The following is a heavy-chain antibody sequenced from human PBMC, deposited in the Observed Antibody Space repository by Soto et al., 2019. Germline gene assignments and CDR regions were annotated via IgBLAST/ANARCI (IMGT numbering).Heavy chain of an antibody. V-gene: IGHV5-10-1*01. J-gene: IGHJ6*02. CDR2: IDPSDSYT. CDR3: ARLNKRGYCSGGSCLSYYFYGMDV. Sequence: GESLKISCKGSGYSFTSYWISWVRQMPGKVLEWMGRIDPSDSYTNYSPSFQGHVTISADKSISTAYLQWSSLKASDTAMYYCARLNKRGYCSGGSCLSYYFYGMDVWGQGXTVTVYS. D-gene: IGHD2-15*01. CDR1: GYSFTSYW.